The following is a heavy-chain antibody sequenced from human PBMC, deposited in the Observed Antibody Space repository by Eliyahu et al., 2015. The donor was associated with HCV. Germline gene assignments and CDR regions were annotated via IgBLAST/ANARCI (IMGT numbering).Heavy chain of an antibody. Sequence: EVQLVESGGGLVKSGGSLRLSCVASGFTFSSYSMNWVRQAPGKGLEWVSSISSSSIYIYYADSVKGRFTISRDNAKNSLYLQMNNLRAEDTAVYYCARDGGYCSGINCYRWFVPWGQGTLVTVSS. CDR1: GFTFSSYS. CDR2: ISSSSIYI. CDR3: ARDGGYCSGINCYRWFVP. V-gene: IGHV3-21*01. J-gene: IGHJ5*02. D-gene: IGHD2-15*01.